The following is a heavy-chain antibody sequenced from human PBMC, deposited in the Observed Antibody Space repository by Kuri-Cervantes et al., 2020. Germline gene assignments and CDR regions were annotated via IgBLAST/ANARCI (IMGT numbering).Heavy chain of an antibody. CDR1: GYSFTSYW. J-gene: IGHJ4*02. CDR3: ASMGKGGSLAY. D-gene: IGHD1-26*01. V-gene: IGHV4-59*01. Sequence: ESLKISCKGSGYSFTSYWIGWVRQMPGKGLEWIGYIYYSGSTNYNPSLKSRVTISVDTSKNQFSLKLSSVTAADTAVYYCASMGKGGSLAYWGQGTLVTVSS. CDR2: IYYSGST.